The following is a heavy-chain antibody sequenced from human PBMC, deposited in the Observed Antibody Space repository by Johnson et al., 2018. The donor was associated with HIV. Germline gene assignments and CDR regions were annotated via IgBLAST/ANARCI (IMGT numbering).Heavy chain of an antibody. CDR3: ARAFLHSSGWGPALPDAFDI. D-gene: IGHD6-19*01. CDR1: GFTFSSYG. Sequence: QVQLVESGGGLVQPGGSLRLSCAASGFTFSSYGMHWVRQAPGKGLEWVAFIRYDGSNKYYADSVKGRFTISRDNSKNTLYLQMNSLRAEDTAVYYCARAFLHSSGWGPALPDAFDIWGQGTMVTVSS. J-gene: IGHJ3*02. CDR2: IRYDGSNK. V-gene: IGHV3-30*02.